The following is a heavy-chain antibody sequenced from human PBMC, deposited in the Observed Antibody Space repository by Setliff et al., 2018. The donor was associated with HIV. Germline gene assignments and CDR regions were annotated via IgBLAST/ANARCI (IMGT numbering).Heavy chain of an antibody. Sequence: ASVKVSCKASGYNFINNDINWVRQATGQGLEWMGWINPNSGGTNFAQKFQGRVTMTRDTSISTAYMEVSSLRSDDTAVYYCAREGSPIYYFDYWSQGTLVTVSS. J-gene: IGHJ4*02. CDR3: AREGSPIYYFDY. D-gene: IGHD3-10*01. CDR1: GYNFINND. V-gene: IGHV1-2*02. CDR2: INPNSGGT.